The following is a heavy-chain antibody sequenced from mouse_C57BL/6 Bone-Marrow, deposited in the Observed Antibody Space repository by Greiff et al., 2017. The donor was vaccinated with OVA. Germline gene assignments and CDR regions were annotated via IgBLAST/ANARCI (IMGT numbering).Heavy chain of an antibody. V-gene: IGHV1-74*01. CDR1: GYTFTSYW. D-gene: IGHD1-2*01. CDR3: ATISAWFVY. CDR2: IHPSDSDT. Sequence: VHLVESGAELVKPGASVKVSCKASGYTFTSYWMHWVKQRPGQGLEWIGRIHPSDSDTNYNQKFKGKATLTVDKSSSTAYMQLSSLTSEDSAVYYCATISAWFVYWGQGTLVTVSA. J-gene: IGHJ3*01.